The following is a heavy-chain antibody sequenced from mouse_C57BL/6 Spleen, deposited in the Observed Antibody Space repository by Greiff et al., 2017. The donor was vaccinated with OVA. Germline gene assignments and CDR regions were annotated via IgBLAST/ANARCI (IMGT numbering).Heavy chain of an antibody. CDR1: GYTFTSYD. V-gene: IGHV1-85*01. Sequence: QVQLQQSGPELVKPGASVKLSCKASGYTFTSYDINWVKQRPGQGLEWIGWIYPRDGSTKYNEKFKGKATLTVDTSSSTAYMELHSLTSEDSAVYFCARYGSSYVYYAMDYWGQGTSVTVSS. CDR2: IYPRDGST. D-gene: IGHD1-1*01. CDR3: ARYGSSYVYYAMDY. J-gene: IGHJ4*01.